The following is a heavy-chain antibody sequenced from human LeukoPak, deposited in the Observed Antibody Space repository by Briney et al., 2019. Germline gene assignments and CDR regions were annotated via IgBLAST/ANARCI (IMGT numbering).Heavy chain of an antibody. CDR1: GFTFSSYA. CDR2: LSGSGGST. CDR3: AMTTVTASYYYGLDV. D-gene: IGHD4-17*01. Sequence: GGSLRLSCAASGFTFSSYALTWVRQAPGKGLEWVSALSGSGGSTYYADSVKGRFTISRDNSKNKLYLQMNSLRAEDTAVYYCAMTTVTASYYYGLDVWGQGTTVTVSS. J-gene: IGHJ6*02. V-gene: IGHV3-23*01.